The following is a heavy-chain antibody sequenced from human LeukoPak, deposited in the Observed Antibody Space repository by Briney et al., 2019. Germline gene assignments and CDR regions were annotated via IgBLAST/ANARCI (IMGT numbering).Heavy chain of an antibody. V-gene: IGHV4-61*01. D-gene: IGHD3-10*01. CDR3: ARDPGDDGVDY. J-gene: IGHJ4*02. Sequence: SETLSLTCTVSGGSISSGSYYWSWIRQPPGKGLEWFGYIYYSGSTNYNPSLKCRVTISVDTSKNQFSLKLSSVTAADTAVYYCARDPGDDGVDYWGQGTLVTVSS. CDR2: IYYSGST. CDR1: GGSISSGSYY.